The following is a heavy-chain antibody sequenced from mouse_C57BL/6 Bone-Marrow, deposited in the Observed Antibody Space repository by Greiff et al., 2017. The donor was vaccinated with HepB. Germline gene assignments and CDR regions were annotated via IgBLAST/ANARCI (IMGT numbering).Heavy chain of an antibody. CDR1: GYTFTSYG. CDR3: ETWFAY. J-gene: IGHJ3*01. CDR2: IYPRSGNT. Sequence: VQWVESGAELARPGASVKLSCKASGYTFTSYGISWVKQRTGQGLEWIGEIYPRSGNTYYNETFKGKATLTADKSSSTAYMELRSRTSEDSAVYFCETWFAYWGQGTLVTVSA. V-gene: IGHV1-81*01.